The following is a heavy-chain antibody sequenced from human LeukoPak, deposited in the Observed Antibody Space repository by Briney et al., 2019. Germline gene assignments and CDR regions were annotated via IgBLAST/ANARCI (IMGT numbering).Heavy chain of an antibody. CDR2: IIPIFGTA. CDR1: GGTFSSYA. J-gene: IGHJ4*02. V-gene: IGHV1-69*05. D-gene: IGHD3-22*01. Sequence: GASVKVSCKASGGTFSSYAIGWVRQAPGQGLEWIGRIIPIFGTANYAQKFQGRVTITTDESTSTAYMELSSLRSEDTAVYYCASYYYDSSGYPAYYFDYWGQGTLVTVSS. CDR3: ASYYYDSSGYPAYYFDY.